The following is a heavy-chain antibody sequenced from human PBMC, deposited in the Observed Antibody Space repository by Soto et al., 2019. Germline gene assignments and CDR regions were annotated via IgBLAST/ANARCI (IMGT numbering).Heavy chain of an antibody. CDR3: ARGVWDCSGGSCSGWYDP. CDR2: IIPLFGTT. V-gene: IGHV1-69*01. CDR1: GGTFSSYA. J-gene: IGHJ5*02. Sequence: QVQLVQSGAEVKKAGSSVKVSCQVSGGTFSSYAISWARQAPGQGLEWMGGIIPLFGTTNYAEKFQGRVTITADESTSTAYMQLSGLRSEDTAVYYCARGVWDCSGGSCSGWYDPWGQGTLVIVSS. D-gene: IGHD2-15*01.